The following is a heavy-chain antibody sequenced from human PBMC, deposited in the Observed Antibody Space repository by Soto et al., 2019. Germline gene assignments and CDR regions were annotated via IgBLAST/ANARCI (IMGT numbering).Heavy chain of an antibody. Sequence: QVQLVQSGGEVKKPGASVKVSCKASGYTFTTYDITWVRQAPGQGREWMGWISAYNGNTNYAQKLQGRVTLTADTSTSKVYMELRSLTSDDTAVYYCARDLQSSSVYGVDVWGQGTTVTVSS. CDR2: ISAYNGNT. CDR1: GYTFTTYD. CDR3: ARDLQSSSVYGVDV. V-gene: IGHV1-18*04. J-gene: IGHJ6*02. D-gene: IGHD2-2*01.